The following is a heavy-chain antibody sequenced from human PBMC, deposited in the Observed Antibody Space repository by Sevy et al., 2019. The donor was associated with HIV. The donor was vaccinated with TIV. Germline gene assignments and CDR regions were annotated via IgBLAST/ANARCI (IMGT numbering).Heavy chain of an antibody. Sequence: GGSLRLSCAASGFTFRSYSMNWVRQAPGKGLEWVSSISSRSTYIYYADSVKGRFTISRDKAKKSLYLQMNSLRAEDTAVYYCARESYYDSTGYFDSWGQGTLVTVSS. J-gene: IGHJ4*02. CDR3: ARESYYDSTGYFDS. CDR1: GFTFRSYS. V-gene: IGHV3-21*01. CDR2: ISSRSTYI. D-gene: IGHD3-22*01.